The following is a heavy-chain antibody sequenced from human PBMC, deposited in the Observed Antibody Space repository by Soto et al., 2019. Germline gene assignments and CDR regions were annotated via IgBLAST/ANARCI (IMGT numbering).Heavy chain of an antibody. D-gene: IGHD6-19*01. V-gene: IGHV3-30*18. J-gene: IGHJ5*02. CDR1: GFTFSGYV. CDR3: AKDRSSGIAVAAQGWFDP. Sequence: GGSLRLSCAASGFTFSGYVMHWVRQSPGKGLEWVAVISYDGSNKYYADSVKGRFTISRDNSKNTLYLQMNSLRAEDTAVYYCAKDRSSGIAVAAQGWFDPWGQGTLVTVSS. CDR2: ISYDGSNK.